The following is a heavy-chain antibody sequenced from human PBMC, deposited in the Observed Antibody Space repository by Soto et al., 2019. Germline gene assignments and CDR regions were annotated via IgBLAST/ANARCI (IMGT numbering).Heavy chain of an antibody. Sequence: EVQLVDSGGGLVQPGGSLRLSCAASEFTFRSYWMHWVRQSPGKGLVWVSRISGDGSSTTYADSVRGRFTISRDNAKNTGYLQIDSLRAEDTAVYYCARSLPGTYGAFDLWGQGTMVTVSS. V-gene: IGHV3-74*01. J-gene: IGHJ3*01. CDR3: ARSLPGTYGAFDL. D-gene: IGHD1-7*01. CDR1: EFTFRSYW. CDR2: ISGDGSST.